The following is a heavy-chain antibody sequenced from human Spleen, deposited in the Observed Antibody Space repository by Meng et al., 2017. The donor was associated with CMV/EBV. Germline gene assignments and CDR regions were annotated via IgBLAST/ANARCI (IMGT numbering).Heavy chain of an antibody. CDR2: ISYDGGYQ. J-gene: IGHJ4*02. CDR3: AKEGEDFVVVIPGAGAGGTFFDS. CDR1: YG. V-gene: IGHV3-30*18. Sequence: YGMHWVRQAPGKGLEWVAVISYDGGYQYYADSVKGRFTISRDNSKNTVYLHMNSLRPEDTGLYYCAKEGEDFVVVIPGAGAGGTFFDSWGQGTLVTVSS. D-gene: IGHD2-2*01.